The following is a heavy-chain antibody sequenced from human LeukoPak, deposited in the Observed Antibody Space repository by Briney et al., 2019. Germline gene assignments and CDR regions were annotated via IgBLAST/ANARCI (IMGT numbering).Heavy chain of an antibody. V-gene: IGHV4-38-2*01. Sequence: SETLSLTCAVSGYSISSGYYWGWIRQPPGKGLEWIGSIFHSGSTYYNPSLRSRVTISVDTSKNQFSLKLSSVTAADTAVYYCASPAVAGRLSYFDYWGQGTLVTVSS. D-gene: IGHD6-19*01. CDR3: ASPAVAGRLSYFDY. CDR1: GYSISSGYY. CDR2: IFHSGST. J-gene: IGHJ4*02.